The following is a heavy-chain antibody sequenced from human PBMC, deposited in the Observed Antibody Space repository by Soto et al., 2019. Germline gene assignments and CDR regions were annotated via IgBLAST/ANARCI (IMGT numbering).Heavy chain of an antibody. J-gene: IGHJ4*02. CDR3: VRADSSDWDFDY. D-gene: IGHD6-19*01. CDR2: ISSDSKSI. CDR1: EFTFRSYS. V-gene: IGHV3-48*01. Sequence: EVPLVESGGGLLQPGGSLGLSCVASEFTFRSYSMNWVRQAPGRGLEWVSYISSDSKSIYYAESVKGRFTISRDNAKNSLSLQTNSLRVEDTAVYYCVRADSSDWDFDYWGQGILVTVSS.